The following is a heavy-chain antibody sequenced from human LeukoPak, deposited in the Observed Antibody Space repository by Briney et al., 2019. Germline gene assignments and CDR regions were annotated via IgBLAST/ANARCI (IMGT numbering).Heavy chain of an antibody. CDR2: ISGSGGST. D-gene: IGHD3-22*01. CDR1: GFTFSNYC. CDR3: AKLGYDSSGYYPDAFDI. V-gene: IGHV3-23*01. Sequence: GGSLRLSCAVSGFTFSNYCMSWVCQAPGKGLEWVSTISGSGGSTYYADSVKGRFTISRDNFKNTLYLQMNSLRAEDTAVYYCAKLGYDSSGYYPDAFDIWGQGTMVTVSS. J-gene: IGHJ3*02.